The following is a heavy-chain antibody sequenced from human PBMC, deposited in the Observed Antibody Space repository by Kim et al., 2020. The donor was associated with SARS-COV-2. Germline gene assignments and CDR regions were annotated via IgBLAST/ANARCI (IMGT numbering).Heavy chain of an antibody. D-gene: IGHD3-22*01. J-gene: IGHJ4*02. CDR3: ARDGEDSSGYFDY. V-gene: IGHV3-48*04. CDR1: GFTFSSYS. Sequence: GGSLRLSCAASGFTFSSYSMNWVRQAPGKGLEWVSYISSSSNTIYYADSVKGRFTISRDNAKNSLYLQMNSLRAEDTAVYYCARDGEDSSGYFDYWGQGTLVTVSS. CDR2: ISSSSNTI.